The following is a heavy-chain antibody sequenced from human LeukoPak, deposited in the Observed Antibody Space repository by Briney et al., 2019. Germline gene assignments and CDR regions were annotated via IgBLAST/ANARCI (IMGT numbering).Heavy chain of an antibody. CDR1: GGSISSYY. D-gene: IGHD4-17*01. Sequence: PSETLSLTCTVPGGSISSYYWSWIRQPPGKGLEWIGYIYYSGSTHYNPSLKSRVTISVDTSKNQFSLKLSSVTAADTAVYYCARVGVYGDYGNWFDPWGQGTLVTVSS. CDR2: IYYSGST. CDR3: ARVGVYGDYGNWFDP. V-gene: IGHV4-59*08. J-gene: IGHJ5*02.